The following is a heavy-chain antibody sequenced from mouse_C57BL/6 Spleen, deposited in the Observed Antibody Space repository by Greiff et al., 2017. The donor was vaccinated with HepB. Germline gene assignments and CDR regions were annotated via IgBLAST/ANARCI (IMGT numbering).Heavy chain of an antibody. CDR2: IDPANGNT. J-gene: IGHJ3*01. CDR1: GFNIKNTY. D-gene: IGHD4-1*02. Sequence: EVQLQQSVAELVRPGASVKLSCTASGFNIKNTYMHWVKQRPEQGLEWIGRIDPANGNTKYAPKFQGKATITADTSSNTAYLQLSRLTSEDTSIYYGAREGAPTGTCFAYWGQGTLVTVSA. CDR3: AREGAPTGTCFAY. V-gene: IGHV14-3*01.